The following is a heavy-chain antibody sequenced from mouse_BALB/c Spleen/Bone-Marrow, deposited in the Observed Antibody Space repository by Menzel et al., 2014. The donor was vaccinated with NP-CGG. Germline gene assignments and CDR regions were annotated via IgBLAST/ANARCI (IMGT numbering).Heavy chain of an antibody. D-gene: IGHD1-1*02. Sequence: QVQLQQSGAELARPGASVKMSCKASGYTFTSYTMHWVKQRPGQGLEWIGYINPSGGYTNYNQKFKDKATLTADKSSSTAYMQLSSLTSDDSAVYYCARDWTIPFAYWGQGTLVTVSA. V-gene: IGHV1-4*01. CDR2: INPSGGYT. J-gene: IGHJ3*01. CDR1: GYTFTSYT. CDR3: ARDWTIPFAY.